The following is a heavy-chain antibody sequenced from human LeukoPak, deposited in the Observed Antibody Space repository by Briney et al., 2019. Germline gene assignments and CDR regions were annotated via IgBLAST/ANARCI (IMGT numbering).Heavy chain of an antibody. CDR3: ARDQSYDILTGYANAFDI. V-gene: IGHV3-30*02. CDR2: IRYDGSNK. CDR1: GFTFSSYG. J-gene: IGHJ3*02. D-gene: IGHD3-9*01. Sequence: GGSLRLSCAASGFTFSSYGMHWVRQAPGKGLEWVAFIRYDGSNKYYADSVKGRFTISRDNSKNTLYLQMNSLRAEDTALYYCARDQSYDILTGYANAFDIWGQGTMVTVSS.